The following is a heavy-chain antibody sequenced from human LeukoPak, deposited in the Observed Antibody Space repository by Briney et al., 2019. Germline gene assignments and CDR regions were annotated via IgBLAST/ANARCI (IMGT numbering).Heavy chain of an antibody. CDR3: ARDSLDIVVVVAATGAFDI. J-gene: IGHJ3*02. V-gene: IGHV4-4*07. CDR1: GGSISSYY. Sequence: SETLSLTCTVSGGSISSYYWSWIRQPAGKGLEWIGRIYTSGSTNYNPSLKSRVTVSVDTSKNQFSLKLSSVTAADTAVYYCARDSLDIVVVVAATGAFDIWGQGTMVTVSS. D-gene: IGHD2-15*01. CDR2: IYTSGST.